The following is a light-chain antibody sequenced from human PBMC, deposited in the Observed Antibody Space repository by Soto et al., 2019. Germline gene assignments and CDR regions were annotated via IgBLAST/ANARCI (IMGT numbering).Light chain of an antibody. Sequence: QSVLTQPASVSGSPGQSITISCTGTSSDVGGYNYFSWYQQHPGKSTKLMIYEVSNRPSGVSNRFSGSKSVNTASLTISGLQAEDEADYYCSSYTSSSTLVFGTGTKVTVL. CDR1: SSDVGGYNY. J-gene: IGLJ1*01. CDR3: SSYTSSSTLV. V-gene: IGLV2-14*01. CDR2: EVS.